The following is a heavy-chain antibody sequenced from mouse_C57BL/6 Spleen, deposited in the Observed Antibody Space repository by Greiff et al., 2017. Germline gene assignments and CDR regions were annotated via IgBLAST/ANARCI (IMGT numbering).Heavy chain of an antibody. CDR1: GYTFTSYW. CDR2: IDPSDSYT. CDR3: ARSGQLGYYFDY. V-gene: IGHV1-69*01. J-gene: IGHJ2*01. Sequence: QVQLQQPGAELVMPGASVKLSCKASGYTFTSYWMHWVKQRPGQGLEWIGEIDPSDSYTNYNQKFKGKSTLTVDKSSSTAYMQLSSLTSEDSAVYYCARSGQLGYYFDYWGQGTTLTVSS. D-gene: IGHD3-2*01.